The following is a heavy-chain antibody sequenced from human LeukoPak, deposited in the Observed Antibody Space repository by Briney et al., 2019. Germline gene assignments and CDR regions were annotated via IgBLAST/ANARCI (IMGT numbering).Heavy chain of an antibody. CDR3: ARAYYDSSGYYDGCFDP. D-gene: IGHD3-22*01. Sequence: ASVKVSCKASGGTFSSYAISWVRQAPGQGLEWMGGIIPIFGTANYAQKFQGRVTITADKSTSTAYMELSSLRSEDTAVYYCARAYYDSSGYYDGCFDPWGQGTLVTVSS. CDR1: GGTFSSYA. V-gene: IGHV1-69*06. J-gene: IGHJ5*02. CDR2: IIPIFGTA.